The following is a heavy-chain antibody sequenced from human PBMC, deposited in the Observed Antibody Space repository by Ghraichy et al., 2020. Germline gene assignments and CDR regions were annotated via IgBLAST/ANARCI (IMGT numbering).Heavy chain of an antibody. CDR3: ARLPLPSRAAVGDWYFDL. CDR1: GFSFSDYS. Sequence: GGSLRLSCEASGFSFSDYSMIWVRLAPRKALEWVSYITGSSITIFYTDSVKGRFTISRDNAKNSLYLQMNSLRAEDTAVYYCARLPLPSRAAVGDWYFDLWGRGTLVTVSS. J-gene: IGHJ2*01. D-gene: IGHD6-13*01. V-gene: IGHV3-48*01. CDR2: ITGSSITI.